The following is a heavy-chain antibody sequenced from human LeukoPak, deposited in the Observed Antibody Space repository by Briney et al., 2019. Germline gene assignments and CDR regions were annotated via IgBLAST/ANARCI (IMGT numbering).Heavy chain of an antibody. CDR1: GYTFTGYY. Sequence: GASVKVSCKASGYTFTGYYMHWVRQAPGQGLEWMGWINPHSGGTNYAQKFQGRVTMTRGTSISTAYMELSSLRSDDTAVYYCARDRSRYFDYWGQGTLVTVSS. CDR2: INPHSGGT. J-gene: IGHJ4*02. CDR3: ARDRSRYFDY. V-gene: IGHV1-2*02.